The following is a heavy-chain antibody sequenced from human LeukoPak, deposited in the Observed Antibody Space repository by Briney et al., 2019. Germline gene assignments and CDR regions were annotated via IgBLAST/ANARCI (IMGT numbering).Heavy chain of an antibody. Sequence: PGGSLRLSCAASGFTFSSHAMSWVRQAPGKGLEWVSVISGSGGSTYYADSVKGRFTISRDNSKNTLYLQMNSLRAEDTAVYYCAKDRASEYSSGWPFDYWGQGTLVTVSS. CDR1: GFTFSSHA. J-gene: IGHJ4*02. CDR3: AKDRASEYSSGWPFDY. V-gene: IGHV3-23*01. CDR2: ISGSGGST. D-gene: IGHD6-19*01.